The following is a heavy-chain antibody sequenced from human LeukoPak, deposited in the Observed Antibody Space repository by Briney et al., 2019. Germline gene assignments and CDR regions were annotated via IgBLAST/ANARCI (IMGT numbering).Heavy chain of an antibody. V-gene: IGHV3-23*01. CDR1: GFTFSSYA. J-gene: IGHJ3*02. D-gene: IGHD1-26*01. CDR2: ISGSGDNT. Sequence: GGSMRLSCAASGFTFSSYAMSWLRQAPGKGLEWVSSISGSGDNTHYADSVKGRLTISRDNSKNTLYLQMNSLRAEDTAVYYCAKGSPSARSIVGAASAFDIWGQGTMVTVSS. CDR3: AKGSPSARSIVGAASAFDI.